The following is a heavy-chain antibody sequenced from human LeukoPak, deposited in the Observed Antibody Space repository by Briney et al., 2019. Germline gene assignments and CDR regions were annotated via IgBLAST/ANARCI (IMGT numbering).Heavy chain of an antibody. Sequence: HPGGSLRLSCAASGFTFNNYGMHWVRQAPGRGLEWVAFIRYDGSKKYYADSVRGRFTISRDNSKNTLYLQVNSLRVEDTAVYYCAKDLCSGTSCYLDIWGQGAMVTVSS. J-gene: IGHJ3*02. CDR1: GFTFNNYG. D-gene: IGHD2-2*01. V-gene: IGHV3-30*02. CDR2: IRYDGSKK. CDR3: AKDLCSGTSCYLDI.